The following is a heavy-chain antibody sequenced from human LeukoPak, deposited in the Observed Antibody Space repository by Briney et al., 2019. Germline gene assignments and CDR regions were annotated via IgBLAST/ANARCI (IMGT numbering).Heavy chain of an antibody. D-gene: IGHD1-1*01. CDR1: GGSISSGDYY. J-gene: IGHJ6*02. CDR2: IYYSGST. CDR3: ARVGGTNYYYYGMDV. V-gene: IGHV4-30-4*01. Sequence: SQTLSLTCTVSGGSISSGDYYWSWIRQPPGKGLEWIGYIYYSGSTNYNPSLKSRVTISVDTSKNQFSLKLSSVTAADTAVYYCARVGGTNYYYYGMDVWGQGTTVTVSS.